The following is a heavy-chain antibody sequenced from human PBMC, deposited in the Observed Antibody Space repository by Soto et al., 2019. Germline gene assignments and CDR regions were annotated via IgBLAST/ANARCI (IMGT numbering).Heavy chain of an antibody. Sequence: GGSLRLSCAASGFTFSSYSMNWVRQAPGKGLERVSYISSSSSTIYYADPVKGRFTISRDNAKNSLYLQMNSLRAEDTAVYYCAKATVLRFLDWLPYYFDFWGQGTLVTVSS. D-gene: IGHD3-3*01. V-gene: IGHV3-48*01. CDR1: GFTFSSYS. CDR3: AKATVLRFLDWLPYYFDF. CDR2: ISSSSSTI. J-gene: IGHJ4*02.